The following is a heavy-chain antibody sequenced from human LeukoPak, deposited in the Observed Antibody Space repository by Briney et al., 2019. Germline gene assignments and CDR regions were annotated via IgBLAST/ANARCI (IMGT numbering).Heavy chain of an antibody. J-gene: IGHJ4*02. V-gene: IGHV4-61*02. D-gene: IGHD3-3*01. Sequence: PSETLSLTCAVSGGSISSGGYSWSWIRQPAGKGLEWIGRIYTSGSTNYNPSLKSRVTMSVDTSKNQFSLKLSSVTAADTAVYYCARETAGGITIFGVAFDYWGQGTLVTVSS. CDR1: GGSISSGGYS. CDR3: ARETAGGITIFGVAFDY. CDR2: IYTSGST.